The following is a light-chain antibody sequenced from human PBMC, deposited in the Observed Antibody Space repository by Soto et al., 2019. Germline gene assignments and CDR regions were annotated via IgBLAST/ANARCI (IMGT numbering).Light chain of an antibody. CDR1: QSVSSN. V-gene: IGKV3-15*01. CDR3: QQYNNWPPLT. Sequence: EIVMTQSPATLSVSPGERATLSCRASQSVSSNLAWYQQKPGQAPRLLIYGASTRATGIPARFSGSGSGTEFTLTISSLQSEYFAVYYCQQYNNWPPLTFGGGNKVEIK. CDR2: GAS. J-gene: IGKJ4*01.